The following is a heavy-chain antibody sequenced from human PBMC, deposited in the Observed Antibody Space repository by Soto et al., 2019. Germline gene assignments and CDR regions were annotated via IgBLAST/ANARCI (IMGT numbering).Heavy chain of an antibody. Sequence: EVQLVESGGGLVQPGRSLRLSCAASGFTFDDYAMHWVRQAPGKGLEWVSGISWNSGSIGYADSVKGRFTISRDNAKNSLYLQTNSLRAEDTALYYCARAPTSGSYWYFDLWGRGTLVTVSS. CDR3: ARAPTSGSYWYFDL. CDR1: GFTFDDYA. V-gene: IGHV3-9*01. CDR2: ISWNSGSI. D-gene: IGHD2-2*01. J-gene: IGHJ2*01.